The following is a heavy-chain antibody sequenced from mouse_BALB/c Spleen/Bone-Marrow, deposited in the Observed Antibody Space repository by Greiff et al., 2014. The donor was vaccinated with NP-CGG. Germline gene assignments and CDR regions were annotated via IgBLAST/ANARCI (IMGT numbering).Heavy chain of an antibody. Sequence: VQLQESGAELVRPGASAKLSCKASGYTFTSYWINWVKQRPGQGLEWIGNIYPSDSYTNYNQKFKDKATLTVDKSSSTAYMQLSSPTSEDSAVYYCTTGTRFAYWGQGTLVTVSA. D-gene: IGHD4-1*01. CDR2: IYPSDSYT. CDR3: TTGTRFAY. J-gene: IGHJ3*01. CDR1: GYTFTSYW. V-gene: IGHV1-69*02.